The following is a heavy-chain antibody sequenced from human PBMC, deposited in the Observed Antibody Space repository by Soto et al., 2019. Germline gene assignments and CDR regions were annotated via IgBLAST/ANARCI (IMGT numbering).Heavy chain of an antibody. J-gene: IGHJ2*01. D-gene: IGHD2-15*01. V-gene: IGHV4-39*01. CDR1: GGSISSSSYY. CDR2: IYYSGST. Sequence: QLQLQESGPGLVKPSETLSLTCTVSGGSISSSSYYWGWIRQPPGKGLEWIGSIYYSGSTYYNPSLKSRVTISVDTSKNQFSLKLSSVTAADTAVYYCASWDEVVAATERYFDLWGRGTLVTVSS. CDR3: ASWDEVVAATERYFDL.